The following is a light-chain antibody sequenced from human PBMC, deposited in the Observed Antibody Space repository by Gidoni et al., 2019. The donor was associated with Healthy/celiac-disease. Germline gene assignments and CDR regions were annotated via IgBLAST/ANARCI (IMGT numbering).Light chain of an antibody. CDR2: SNN. V-gene: IGLV1-44*01. CDR3: AAWDDSLNGRV. J-gene: IGLJ2*01. Sequence: QSVLPQPPSPSGTPGQRVTISCSGRSSNIGSNTVNWYQQLPGTAPKLLIYSNNQRPSGVPDRFSGSKSGTSASLAISGLQSEDEADYYCAAWDDSLNGRVFGGGTKLTVL. CDR1: SSNIGSNT.